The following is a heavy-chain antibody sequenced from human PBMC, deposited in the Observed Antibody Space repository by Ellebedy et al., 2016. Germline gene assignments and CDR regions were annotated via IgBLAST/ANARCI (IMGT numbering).Heavy chain of an antibody. V-gene: IGHV3-23*01. Sequence: GESLKISCAASGFTFSSYAMSWVRQAPGKGLEWVSAISGSGGSTYYADSVKGRFTISRDNSKNTLYLQMNSLRAEDTAVYYCAKAPRGVATIEGYYYYGMDVWGQGTTVTVSS. CDR3: AKAPRGVATIEGYYYYGMDV. D-gene: IGHD5-12*01. CDR2: ISGSGGST. CDR1: GFTFSSYA. J-gene: IGHJ6*02.